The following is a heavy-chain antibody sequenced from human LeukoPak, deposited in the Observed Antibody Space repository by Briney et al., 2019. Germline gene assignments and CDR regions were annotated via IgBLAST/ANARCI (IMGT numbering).Heavy chain of an antibody. J-gene: IGHJ3*02. V-gene: IGHV4-39*01. CDR2: IYYSGNT. CDR1: GGSISSSSYY. D-gene: IGHD3-22*01. CDR3: ARINYYYDGSGPRGAFDI. Sequence: PSETLSLTCTVSGGSISSSSYYWGWIRQPPGKGLEWIGSIYYSGNTYYNPPLKSRVSISVDTSKNQFSLKLSSVTAADTAVYYCARINYYYDGSGPRGAFDIWGQGTMVTVSS.